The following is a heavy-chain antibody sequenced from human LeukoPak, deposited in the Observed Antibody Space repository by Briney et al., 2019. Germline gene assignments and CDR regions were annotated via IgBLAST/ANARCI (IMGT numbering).Heavy chain of an antibody. J-gene: IGHJ3*02. CDR2: IFYSGST. V-gene: IGHV4-59*01. CDR3: ALAPGAYYYDSSGYGAFDI. CDR1: GGSISSYS. D-gene: IGHD3-22*01. Sequence: SETLSLTCTVSGGSISSYSWSWFRQPPGKGLEWIGYIFYSGSTNYNPSLKSRVTISVDTSKNQFSLKLSSVTAADTAVYYCALAPGAYYYDSSGYGAFDIWGQGTMVTVSS.